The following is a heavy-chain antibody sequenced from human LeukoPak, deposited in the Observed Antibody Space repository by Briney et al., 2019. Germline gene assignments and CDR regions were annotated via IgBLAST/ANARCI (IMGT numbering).Heavy chain of an antibody. Sequence: GGSLRLSCAASGFTFSSYGMHWVRQAPGKGLEWVAFIRYDGSNKYHADSVKGRFTISRDNSKNTLYLQMNSLRAEDTAVYYCAKVVVVPAATDFDYWGQGTLVTVSS. CDR1: GFTFSSYG. D-gene: IGHD2-2*01. V-gene: IGHV3-30*02. CDR2: IRYDGSNK. CDR3: AKVVVVPAATDFDY. J-gene: IGHJ4*02.